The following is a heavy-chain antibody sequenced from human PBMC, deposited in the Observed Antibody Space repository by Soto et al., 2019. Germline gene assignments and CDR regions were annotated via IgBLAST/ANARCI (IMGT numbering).Heavy chain of an antibody. CDR3: ARKTRRLLRSMENRGNDSTGEVES. V-gene: IGHV3-74*01. D-gene: IGHD1-1*01. J-gene: IGHJ6*03. CDR1: GFTLSTYS. CDR2: INSDRGDT. Sequence: EVQLVESGGGLVQPGGSLSLSCAASGFTLSTYSMHWLRQAPGKGLVWVSRINSDRGDTKYADTVKGGCTISRESAKNTLYLQKSGLRTEDTHAYYCARKTRRLLRSMENRGNDSTGEVESCGKG.